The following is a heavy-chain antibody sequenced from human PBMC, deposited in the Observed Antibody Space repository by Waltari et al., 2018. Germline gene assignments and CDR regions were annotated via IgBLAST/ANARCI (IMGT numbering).Heavy chain of an antibody. CDR1: GFTFSSYA. J-gene: IGHJ3*02. V-gene: IGHV3-23*01. Sequence: EVQLLESGGGLVQPGGSLRLSCAASGFTFSSYAMSWFRQAPGKGLEWVSAISGSGGSTYYADSVKGRFTIARDNSKNTLYLQMNSLRAEDTAVYYCAKGWAYSQGAFDIWGQGTMVTVSS. D-gene: IGHD4-4*01. CDR2: ISGSGGST. CDR3: AKGWAYSQGAFDI.